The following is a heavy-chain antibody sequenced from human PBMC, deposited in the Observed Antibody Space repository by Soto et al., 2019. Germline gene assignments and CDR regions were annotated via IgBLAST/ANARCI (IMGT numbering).Heavy chain of an antibody. Sequence: GESLKISCSASGFPFSNHAMHWVRQAPGKGLEYVSAINYNGGTTYYVDSVKGRFTISRDNSKNTLYFQMSSLKVEDTAMYHCVTWGGIEARNLDHWGQGTLVTVSS. CDR2: INYNGGTT. J-gene: IGHJ4*02. D-gene: IGHD6-6*01. CDR3: VTWGGIEARNLDH. CDR1: GFPFSNHA. V-gene: IGHV3-64D*06.